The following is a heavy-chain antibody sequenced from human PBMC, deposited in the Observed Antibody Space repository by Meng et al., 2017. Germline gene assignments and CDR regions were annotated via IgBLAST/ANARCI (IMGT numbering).Heavy chain of an antibody. V-gene: IGHV4-34*01. CDR3: ARASPYDRGGYFDY. D-gene: IGHD3-22*01. Sequence: VHQLQGGPEVKKPSAPLSLPVGSYGWSFGGYCWSWIRQPPGKGLEWIGEINHSGSTNYNPSLKSRVTISVDKSKNQFSLKLSSVTAADTAVYYCARASPYDRGGYFDYWGQGTLVTVSS. J-gene: IGHJ4*02. CDR2: INHSGST. CDR1: GWSFGGYC.